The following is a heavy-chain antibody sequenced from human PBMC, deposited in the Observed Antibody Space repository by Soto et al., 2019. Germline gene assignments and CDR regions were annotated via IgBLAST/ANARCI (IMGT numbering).Heavy chain of an antibody. J-gene: IGHJ6*03. CDR3: ARGGWGGYDFGYYYYYMDV. V-gene: IGHV4-59*01. CDR2: IYYSGST. CDR1: GGSTSSDY. D-gene: IGHD5-12*01. Sequence: SETLSLTCTVSGGSTSSDYWSWIRQPPGKGLEWIGYIYYSGSTNYNPSPKSRVTISVDTSKNQFSLKLSSVTAADTAVYYCARGGWGGYDFGYYYYYMDVWGKGTTVT.